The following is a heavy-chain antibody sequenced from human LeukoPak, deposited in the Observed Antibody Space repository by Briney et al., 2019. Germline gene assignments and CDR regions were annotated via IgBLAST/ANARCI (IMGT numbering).Heavy chain of an antibody. Sequence: ASVRVSCETSGYTFTAFYLHWVRQAPGQGLEWMGWINPNSGGTKSAQKFQGRVTMTRDTSISTAYMELSALTSDDTAVYYCARDAAAAGTAPDYWGQGTLVTVSS. CDR1: GYTFTAFY. V-gene: IGHV1-2*02. D-gene: IGHD6-13*01. CDR2: INPNSGGT. J-gene: IGHJ4*02. CDR3: ARDAAAAGTAPDY.